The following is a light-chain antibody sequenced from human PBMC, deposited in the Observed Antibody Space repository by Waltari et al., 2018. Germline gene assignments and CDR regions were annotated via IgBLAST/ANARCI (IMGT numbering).Light chain of an antibody. Sequence: CRASQSISTWFAWYQQKPGKSPNLLVYESSSLESGVPSRFSGSGSGTEFTLTISGLQPDDFATYYCQQYNSFPITFGPGTRLEIK. CDR1: QSISTW. CDR3: QQYNSFPIT. CDR2: ESS. V-gene: IGKV1-5*03. J-gene: IGKJ5*01.